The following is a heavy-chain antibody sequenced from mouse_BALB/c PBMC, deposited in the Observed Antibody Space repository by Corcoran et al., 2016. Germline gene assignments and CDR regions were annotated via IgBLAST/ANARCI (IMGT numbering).Heavy chain of an antibody. Sequence: VQLQQSGAELMKPGASVKISCKATGYTFSAYNMDWVKQSHGKSLEWIGDINPNNGGPIYNQKFKGKATLTVDKSSSTAYMELRSLTSEDTAVYYCASLLGLYAMDYWGQGTSVTVSS. J-gene: IGHJ4*01. D-gene: IGHD4-1*01. CDR3: ASLLGLYAMDY. CDR1: GYTFSAYN. V-gene: IGHV1-18*01. CDR2: INPNNGGP.